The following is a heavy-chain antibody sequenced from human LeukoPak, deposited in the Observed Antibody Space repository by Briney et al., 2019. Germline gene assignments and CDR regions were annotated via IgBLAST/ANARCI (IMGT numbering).Heavy chain of an antibody. D-gene: IGHD1-14*01. CDR1: GFTFSDYQ. J-gene: IGHJ5*02. Sequence: GGSLRLSCAASGFTFSDYQMGWVRQAPGKGLDWVAFIRYDGTNKYYAASVKGRFTISRDNSKNTLYLQMNSLRAEDTAVYYCAKDTTPPKAGFDPWGQGTLVTVSS. CDR3: AKDTTPPKAGFDP. V-gene: IGHV3-30*02. CDR2: IRYDGTNK.